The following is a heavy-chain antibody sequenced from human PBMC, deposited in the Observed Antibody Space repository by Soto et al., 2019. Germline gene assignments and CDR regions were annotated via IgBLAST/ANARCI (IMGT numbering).Heavy chain of an antibody. CDR2: VYNSGST. V-gene: IGHV4-59*01. Sequence: SETLSLTCTVSGGSISSNYWAWIRQPPGKGLEWIGYVYNSGSTNYNPSLKSRVTISEDTSKSQFSLKVNSMTAADTAVYYCARYRREAVAGYTLDNWGQGILVTVSS. CDR3: ARYRREAVAGYTLDN. CDR1: GGSISSNY. J-gene: IGHJ4*02. D-gene: IGHD6-13*01.